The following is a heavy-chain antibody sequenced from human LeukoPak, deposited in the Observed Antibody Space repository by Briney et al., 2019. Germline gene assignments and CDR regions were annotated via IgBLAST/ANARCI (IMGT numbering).Heavy chain of an antibody. CDR1: GYRFTSYG. CDR3: AKGTVAGTYSYYFDY. J-gene: IGHJ4*02. D-gene: IGHD6-19*01. CDR2: VSTYNDKK. V-gene: IGHV1-18*01. Sequence: ASVKVSCKTSGYRFTSYGISWVRQAPGQGLEWMGWVSTYNDKKDYAQKFQGRVIMTTDTSTTTAYMELGSLRSDDTAVYYSAKGTVAGTYSYYFDYWGQGTLVTVSS.